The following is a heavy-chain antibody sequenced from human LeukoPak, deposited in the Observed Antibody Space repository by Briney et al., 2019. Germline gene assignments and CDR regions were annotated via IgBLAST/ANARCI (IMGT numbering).Heavy chain of an antibody. J-gene: IGHJ4*02. CDR1: GFTLDDYG. Sequence: GGSLRLSCAASGFTLDDYGMSWVRQAPGKGLEWVSGINWNGGSTGYADSVKGRFTISRDNAKNSLYLQMNSLRAVDTALYYCAMGRSNYVNDYWGQGTLVTVSS. V-gene: IGHV3-20*04. CDR2: INWNGGST. D-gene: IGHD4-11*01. CDR3: AMGRSNYVNDY.